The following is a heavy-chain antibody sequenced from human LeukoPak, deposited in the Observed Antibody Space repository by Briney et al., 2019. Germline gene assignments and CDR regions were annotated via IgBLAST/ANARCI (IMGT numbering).Heavy chain of an antibody. V-gene: IGHV3-23*01. Sequence: PGGSLRLSCTASGFTFSSYAMSWVRQAPGKGLEWVSGVTKSGGGTEPADSVKGRVSISRHNSKNTLYLQMNSLRAEDTALYYCAKLSRIGNVDYWGQGTLVTVSS. CDR1: GFTFSSYA. J-gene: IGHJ4*02. CDR3: AKLSRIGNVDY. CDR2: VTKSGGGT. D-gene: IGHD3-3*02.